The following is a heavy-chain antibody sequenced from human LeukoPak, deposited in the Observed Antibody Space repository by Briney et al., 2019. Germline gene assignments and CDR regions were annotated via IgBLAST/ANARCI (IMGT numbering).Heavy chain of an antibody. V-gene: IGHV3-48*04. CDR3: ARELSSGWYYFDY. CDR2: ISSSGSTI. CDR1: GFTFSSYW. D-gene: IGHD6-19*01. J-gene: IGHJ4*02. Sequence: GGSLRLSCAASGFTFSSYWMHWVRHAPGKGLEWVSYISSSGSTIYYADSVKGRFTISRDNAKNSLYLQMNSLRAEDTAVYYCARELSSGWYYFDYWGQGTLVTVSS.